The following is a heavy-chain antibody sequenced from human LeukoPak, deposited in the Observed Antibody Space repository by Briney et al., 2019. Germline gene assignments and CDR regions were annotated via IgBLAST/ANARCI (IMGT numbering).Heavy chain of an antibody. CDR3: AKKAFWSGYSAPYAFDI. CDR2: ISGSGGTT. J-gene: IGHJ3*02. Sequence: GGSLRLSCAASGFTISSYAMSWVRPAPGMGLEWVSAISGSGGTTYYADSVKGRFTISRDNSKNTLYLQLNSLRAEDTAVYYCAKKAFWSGYSAPYAFDIWGQGTMVTVSS. V-gene: IGHV3-23*01. CDR1: GFTISSYA. D-gene: IGHD3-3*01.